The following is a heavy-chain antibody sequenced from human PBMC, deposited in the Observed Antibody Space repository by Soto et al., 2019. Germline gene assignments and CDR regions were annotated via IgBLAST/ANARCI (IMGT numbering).Heavy chain of an antibody. CDR2: IYVGGST. J-gene: IGHJ5*02. CDR1: GISVSDNY. V-gene: IGHV3-66*01. Sequence: EVQLVESGGDSVQPGGSLRLCCVVSGISVSDNYMAWVRQAPGKGLEWVSFIYVGGSTYYADSVKGRFTISRDNSENAVYLQMNTLRVDDTAVYYCATSTTAIWNWFDPWGQGTLVTVSS. CDR3: ATSTTAIWNWFDP.